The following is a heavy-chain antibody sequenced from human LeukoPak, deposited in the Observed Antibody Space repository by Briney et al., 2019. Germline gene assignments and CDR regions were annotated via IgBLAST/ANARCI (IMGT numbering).Heavy chain of an antibody. J-gene: IGHJ4*02. D-gene: IGHD3-3*01. CDR2: SYYSGDT. CDR3: ARGEWATFLV. V-gene: IGHV4-59*01. CDR1: GGSMNTYY. Sequence: SETLSLTCTVSGGSMNTYYWSWIRQSPGKGLEWIGNSYYSGDTNYNPSLRSRVTISVDTSNNQFSLKMRSVTAADTAVYYCARGEWATFLVWGRGRLVAVSS.